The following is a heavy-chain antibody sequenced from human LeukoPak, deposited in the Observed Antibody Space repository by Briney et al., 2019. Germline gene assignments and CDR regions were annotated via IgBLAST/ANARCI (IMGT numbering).Heavy chain of an antibody. CDR3: AKDLWQGTIDY. CDR2: ISYDGSNK. Sequence: PGGSLRLSCAASGFTFSSYAMHWVRQAPGKGLEWVAVISYDGSNKYYADSVKGRFTISRDNSKNTLYLQMNSLRAEDTAVYYCAKDLWQGTIDYWGQGTLVTVSS. CDR1: GFTFSSYA. J-gene: IGHJ4*02. V-gene: IGHV3-30-3*01. D-gene: IGHD1-14*01.